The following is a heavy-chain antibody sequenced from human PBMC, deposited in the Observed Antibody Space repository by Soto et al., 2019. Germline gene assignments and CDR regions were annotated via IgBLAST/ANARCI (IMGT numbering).Heavy chain of an antibody. V-gene: IGHV3-33*01. CDR2: IWFDGSNK. CDR1: GFTFSSYC. Sequence: PGGSLRLSCAASGFTFSSYCMHWVRQAPGTGLEWVPVIWFDGSNKHYADSVKGRFTISRDNSKNTVSLQMNTLIAEDTALYYCARDSDTYYYESSGYYIDYWVRRNLLTVSS. J-gene: IGHJ4*01. D-gene: IGHD3-22*01. CDR3: ARDSDTYYYESSGYYIDY.